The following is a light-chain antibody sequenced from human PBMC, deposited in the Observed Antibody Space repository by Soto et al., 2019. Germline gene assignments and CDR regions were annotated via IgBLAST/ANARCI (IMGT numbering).Light chain of an antibody. V-gene: IGKV3D-20*02. CDR2: GAS. Sequence: EVVLTQSPDTLPLSPGERATLSCRASQSVSINSLVWYQQKPGQAPRLLIYGASNRATGIPDRFSASGSGTDFTLTISRLEPEDFAVYFCQQRAGWPPTFGGGTKVEIK. CDR3: QQRAGWPPT. CDR1: QSVSINS. J-gene: IGKJ4*01.